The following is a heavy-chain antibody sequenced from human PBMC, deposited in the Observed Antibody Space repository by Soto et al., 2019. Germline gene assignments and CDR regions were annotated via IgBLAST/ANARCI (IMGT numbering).Heavy chain of an antibody. D-gene: IGHD2-15*01. CDR2: ISSSSSYT. V-gene: IGHV3-11*06. Sequence: QVQLVESGGGLVKPGGSLRLSCAASGLTFSDYYMSWIRQAPGKGLEWVSYISSSSSYTNYADSVKGRFTISRDNAKNSLYLQMNSLRAEDTAVYYCARDFDYCSGGSCYPMVDYWGQGTLVTVSS. J-gene: IGHJ4*02. CDR3: ARDFDYCSGGSCYPMVDY. CDR1: GLTFSDYY.